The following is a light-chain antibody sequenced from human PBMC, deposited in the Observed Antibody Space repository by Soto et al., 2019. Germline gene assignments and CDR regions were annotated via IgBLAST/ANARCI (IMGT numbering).Light chain of an antibody. V-gene: IGKV3-15*01. CDR2: DAS. Sequence: EIVLTQSPATLSVSPGERATLSCRASQSVSGDLAWYHHKPGQAPRLLIYDASTRALDTPARFAGSGSGTEFTLTISSLQSEDFAVYYCQQYNKWPPITFGQGTRLEI. CDR3: QQYNKWPPIT. J-gene: IGKJ5*01. CDR1: QSVSGD.